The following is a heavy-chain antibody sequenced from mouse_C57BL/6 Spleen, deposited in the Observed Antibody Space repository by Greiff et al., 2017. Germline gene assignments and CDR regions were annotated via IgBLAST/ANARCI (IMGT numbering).Heavy chain of an antibody. CDR3: ARSQFITTVVAPFDY. D-gene: IGHD1-1*01. Sequence: EVQLQQSGPELVKPGASVKIPCKASGYTFTDYNMDWVKQSHGKSLEWIGDINPNNGGTIYNQKFKGKATLTVDKSSSTAYMELRSLTSEDTAVYYCARSQFITTVVAPFDYWGQGTTLTVSS. CDR2: INPNNGGT. V-gene: IGHV1-18*01. J-gene: IGHJ2*01. CDR1: GYTFTDYN.